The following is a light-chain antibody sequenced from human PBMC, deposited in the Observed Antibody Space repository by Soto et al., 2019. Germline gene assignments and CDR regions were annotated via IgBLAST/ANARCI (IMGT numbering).Light chain of an antibody. J-gene: IGKJ1*01. CDR2: GAS. Sequence: EIVLAQSPGTLSLSPGERATLSCRARQSVSSIYLAWYQQKPVQAPRLLIYGASSRATGIPDRFSGSGSGTDFTLTISRLEPEDLAVYYCQQYGSSLTWTFGQGTKVDIK. V-gene: IGKV3-20*01. CDR3: QQYGSSLTWT. CDR1: QSVSSIY.